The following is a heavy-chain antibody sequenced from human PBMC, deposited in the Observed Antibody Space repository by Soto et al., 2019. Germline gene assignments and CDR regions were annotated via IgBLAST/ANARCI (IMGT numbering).Heavy chain of an antibody. CDR2: IYYSGST. V-gene: IGHV4-31*03. J-gene: IGHJ4*02. Sequence: SETLSLTCTVSDGYISKGGYYWSWIRQNPGKGLEWIGYIYYSGSTYYNPSLKSRVTISVDTSKNQFSLKLSSVTAADTAVYYCARVVIAVAGPTNIDYWGQGTLVTVSS. D-gene: IGHD6-19*01. CDR3: ARVVIAVAGPTNIDY. CDR1: DGYISKGGYY.